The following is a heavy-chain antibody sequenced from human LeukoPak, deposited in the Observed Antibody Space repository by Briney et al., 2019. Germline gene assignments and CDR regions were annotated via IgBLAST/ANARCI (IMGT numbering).Heavy chain of an antibody. V-gene: IGHV1-24*01. CDR1: GYTLTELS. CDR2: FDPEDGET. Sequence: ASVKVSCKVSGYTLTELSMHRVRQAPGKGLEGMGGFDPEDGETIYAQKFQGRVTMTEDTSTDTAYMELSSLRSEDTAVYYCATGIWFGEFLGFDYWGQGTLVTVSS. CDR3: ATGIWFGEFLGFDY. D-gene: IGHD3-10*01. J-gene: IGHJ4*02.